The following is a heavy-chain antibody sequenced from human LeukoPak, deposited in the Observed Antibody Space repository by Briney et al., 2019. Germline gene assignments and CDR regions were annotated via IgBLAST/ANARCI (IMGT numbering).Heavy chain of an antibody. J-gene: IGHJ6*02. CDR2: INPNSGGT. CDR3: ASPGYSSGWSRGYYYYYGMDV. Sequence: GASVKVSCKASGYTFTGYYMHWVRQAPGQGLEWMGWINPNSGGTNYAQKFQGRVTMTRDTSIGTAYMELSRLRSDDTAVYYCASPGYSSGWSRGYYYYYGMDVWGQGTTVTVSS. V-gene: IGHV1-2*02. CDR1: GYTFTGYY. D-gene: IGHD6-19*01.